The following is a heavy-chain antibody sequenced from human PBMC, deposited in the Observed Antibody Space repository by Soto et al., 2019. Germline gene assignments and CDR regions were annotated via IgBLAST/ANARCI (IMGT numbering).Heavy chain of an antibody. Sequence: QVQLVESGGGVVQPGRSLSLSCAASGFTFSSYGMHWVRQAPGKGLEWVAVIWYDGSNKYYADSVKGRFTISRDNSKNTLYLQMNSLRAEDTAVYYCARWGSGYDFDYWGQGTLVTVSS. D-gene: IGHD5-12*01. CDR3: ARWGSGYDFDY. CDR2: IWYDGSNK. CDR1: GFTFSSYG. J-gene: IGHJ4*02. V-gene: IGHV3-33*01.